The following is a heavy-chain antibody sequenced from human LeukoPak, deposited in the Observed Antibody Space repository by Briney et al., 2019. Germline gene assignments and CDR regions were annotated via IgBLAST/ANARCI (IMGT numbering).Heavy chain of an antibody. Sequence: SETLSLTCTVSGGSISSYYWSWIRQPPGKGLEWIGYIYYSGSTNYNPSLKSRVTISVDTSKNQFSLKLSSVTAADTAVYYCARASPRRWLDPWGQGTLVTVSS. V-gene: IGHV4-59*08. CDR1: GGSISSYY. CDR2: IYYSGST. CDR3: ARASPRRWLDP. J-gene: IGHJ5*02.